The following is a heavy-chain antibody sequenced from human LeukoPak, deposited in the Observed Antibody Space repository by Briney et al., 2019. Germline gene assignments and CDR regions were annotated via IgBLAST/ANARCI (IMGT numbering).Heavy chain of an antibody. CDR2: ISGSGGSI. D-gene: IGHD1-1*01. CDR1: GFTFSSYA. V-gene: IGHV3-23*01. CDR3: AKLRGPTSGAPDY. J-gene: IGHJ4*02. Sequence: GGSLRLSCAASGFTFSSYAMTRVLQAPGKGLEWVSGISGSGGSIYYADSVKGRFTISRDNSKNTLYLQMNSLRAEDTALYYCAKLRGPTSGAPDYWGQGTLVTVS.